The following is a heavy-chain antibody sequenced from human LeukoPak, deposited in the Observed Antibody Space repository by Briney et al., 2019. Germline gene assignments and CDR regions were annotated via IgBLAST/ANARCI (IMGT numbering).Heavy chain of an antibody. Sequence: GGSLRLSCAASGFTFSDYPMNWVRQAPGKGLEWVSYISSTGVIYYADSVRGRFSISRDNAMNSVYMQMNSLRAEDTALYYCARDHNWGFDYWGRGTLVTVSS. CDR2: ISSTGVI. CDR1: GFTFSDYP. D-gene: IGHD7-27*01. CDR3: ARDHNWGFDY. J-gene: IGHJ4*02. V-gene: IGHV3-69-1*01.